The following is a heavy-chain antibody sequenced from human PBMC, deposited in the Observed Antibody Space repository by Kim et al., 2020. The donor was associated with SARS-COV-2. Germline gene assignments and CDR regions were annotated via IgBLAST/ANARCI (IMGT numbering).Heavy chain of an antibody. CDR3: ARRNPDGAMIVVLTNHDAFDI. D-gene: IGHD3-22*01. J-gene: IGHJ3*02. Sequence: SETLSLTCTVSGGSISSSSYYWGWIRQPPGKGLEWIGSIYYSGSTYYNPSLKSRVTISVDTSKNQFSLKLSSVTAADTAVYYCARRNPDGAMIVVLTNHDAFDIWGQGTMVTVSS. CDR2: IYYSGST. V-gene: IGHV4-39*07. CDR1: GGSISSSSYY.